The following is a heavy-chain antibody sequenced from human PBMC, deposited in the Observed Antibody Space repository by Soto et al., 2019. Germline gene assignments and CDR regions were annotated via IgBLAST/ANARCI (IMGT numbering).Heavy chain of an antibody. V-gene: IGHV4-61*08. D-gene: IGHD3-10*01. Sequence: SETLSLTCTVSGGSASSGDYFWSWIRPPPGKGLEWIGYVHYSGSTNSNPSLKSRATISVDTSKKQFSLKLRSVTAADTAVYYCASLESLRGYGMDVWGQGTTVTVSS. CDR2: VHYSGST. CDR3: ASLESLRGYGMDV. CDR1: GGSASSGDYF. J-gene: IGHJ6*02.